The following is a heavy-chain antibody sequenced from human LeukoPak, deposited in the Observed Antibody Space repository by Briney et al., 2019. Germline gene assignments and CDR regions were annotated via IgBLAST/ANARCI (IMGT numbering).Heavy chain of an antibody. CDR2: IYSGGNT. CDR1: GFTVSGNY. CDR3: ARVADYYVSRHFDY. V-gene: IGHV3-53*01. J-gene: IGHJ4*02. Sequence: GGSLRLSCAASGFTVSGNYMIWVRQTPGKRLEWVSLIYSGGNTYYTDSVKGRFTISRDNSENTLYLQMNSLRTEDTAVYYCARVADYYVSRHFDYWGQGTLVTVSS. D-gene: IGHD3-10*01.